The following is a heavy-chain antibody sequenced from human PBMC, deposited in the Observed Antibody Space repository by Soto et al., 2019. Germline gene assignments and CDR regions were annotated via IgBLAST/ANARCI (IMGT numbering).Heavy chain of an antibody. Sequence: EVQLVESGGVLVQPGGSLKLSCAASGFTFSGSAMQWVRQASGKGLEWVGRIRGKANNYATAYAASVKGRFTISRDDSKNTAYLQMNSLKTEDTAVYYCSRFEEVYSGYFDLWGRGTLVTVSS. CDR1: GFTFSGSA. J-gene: IGHJ2*01. CDR2: IRGKANNYAT. V-gene: IGHV3-73*02. D-gene: IGHD1-26*01. CDR3: SRFEEVYSGYFDL.